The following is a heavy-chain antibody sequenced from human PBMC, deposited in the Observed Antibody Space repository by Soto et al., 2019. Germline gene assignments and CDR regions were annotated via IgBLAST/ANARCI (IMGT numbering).Heavy chain of an antibody. D-gene: IGHD4-17*01. Sequence: VGSLRLSCAASGFTFSSYWMHWVRQAPGKGLVWVSRINSDGSSTSYADSVKGRFTISRDNAKNTLYLQMNSLRAEDTAVYYCARVDYGVIPYYFDYWGQGTLVTVSS. V-gene: IGHV3-74*01. CDR3: ARVDYGVIPYYFDY. CDR1: GFTFSSYW. J-gene: IGHJ4*02. CDR2: INSDGSST.